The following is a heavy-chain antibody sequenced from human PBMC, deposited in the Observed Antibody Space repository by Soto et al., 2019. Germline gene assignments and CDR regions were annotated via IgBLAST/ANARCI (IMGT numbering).Heavy chain of an antibody. CDR2: IYYSGST. J-gene: IGHJ6*03. D-gene: IGHD2-15*01. Sequence: QVQLQESGPGLVKPSETLSLTCTVSGGSISSYYWSWIRQPPGKGLEWIGYIYYSGSTNYNPSLKSRVTISVDTSKNQFSLKLSSVTAADTAVYYCARHDSGGSYYYYYYMDVWGQGTTVTVSS. V-gene: IGHV4-59*08. CDR1: GGSISSYY. CDR3: ARHDSGGSYYYYYYMDV.